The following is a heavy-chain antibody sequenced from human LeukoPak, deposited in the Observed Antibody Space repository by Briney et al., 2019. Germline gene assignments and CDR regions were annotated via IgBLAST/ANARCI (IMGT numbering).Heavy chain of an antibody. CDR3: ARAPSRGWTYYFDY. Sequence: GGSLRLSCAASGFTFSSYAMHWVRQAPGKGLEWVAVISYDGSNKYYADSVKGRFTISRDNSKNTLYLQMNSLRAEDTAVYYCARAPSRGWTYYFDYWGQGTLVTVSS. CDR1: GFTFSSYA. J-gene: IGHJ4*02. D-gene: IGHD3/OR15-3a*01. V-gene: IGHV3-30*04. CDR2: ISYDGSNK.